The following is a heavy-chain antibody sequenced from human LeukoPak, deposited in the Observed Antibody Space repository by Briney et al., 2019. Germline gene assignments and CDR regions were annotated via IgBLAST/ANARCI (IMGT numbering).Heavy chain of an antibody. J-gene: IGHJ5*02. CDR2: SSAYNGNT. CDR1: GYTFTSYG. V-gene: IGHV1-18*01. CDR3: AFTGCSGGSCYDWFDP. Sequence: GASVKVSCKASGYTFTSYGISWVRQAPGQGLEWMGWSSAYNGNTNYAQKLQGRVTMTTDTSTSTAYMELRSLRSDDTAVYYCAFTGCSGGSCYDWFDPWGQGTLVTVSS. D-gene: IGHD2-15*01.